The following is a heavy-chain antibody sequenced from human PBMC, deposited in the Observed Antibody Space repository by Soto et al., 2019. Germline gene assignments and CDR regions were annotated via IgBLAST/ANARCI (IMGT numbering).Heavy chain of an antibody. D-gene: IGHD5-12*01. CDR2: IYYSGST. CDR3: ARVNSGQWLLDY. V-gene: IGHV4-59*01. J-gene: IGHJ4*02. CDR1: GGSISSYY. Sequence: SETLSLTCTVSGGSISSYYWSWIRQPPGKGLEWIGYIYYSGSTNYNPSLKSRVTISVDTSKNQFSLKLSSVTAADTAVYYCARVNSGQWLLDYWGQGTLVTVSS.